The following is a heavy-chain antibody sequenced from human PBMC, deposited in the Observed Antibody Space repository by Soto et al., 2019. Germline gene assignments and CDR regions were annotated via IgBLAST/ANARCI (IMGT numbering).Heavy chain of an antibody. CDR1: GGAFSGYQ. CDR3: ARGKWLDNY. J-gene: IGHJ4*02. D-gene: IGHD6-19*01. CDR2: VNHSGTT. Sequence: SETLSLTCAVYGGAFSGYQWTWIRQPPGKGLEWFGEVNHSGTTTYNPSLKSRLTLSVDTSKNQFSLKLSSVTAADTAVYYCARGKWLDNYWGQGTMVTVSS. V-gene: IGHV4-34*01.